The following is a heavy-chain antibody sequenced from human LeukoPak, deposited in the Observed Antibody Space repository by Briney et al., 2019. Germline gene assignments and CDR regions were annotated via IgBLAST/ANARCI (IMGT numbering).Heavy chain of an antibody. J-gene: IGHJ4*02. CDR3: ARSQGIAAAATSPREEKYYFDY. CDR1: GGSFSGYY. Sequence: SETLSLTCAVYGGSFSGYYWSWIRQPPGKGLEWIGEINHSGSTNYNPSLKSRVTISVDTPKNQFSLKLSSVTAADTAVYYCARSQGIAAAATSPREEKYYFDYWGQGTLVTVSS. D-gene: IGHD6-13*01. CDR2: INHSGST. V-gene: IGHV4-34*01.